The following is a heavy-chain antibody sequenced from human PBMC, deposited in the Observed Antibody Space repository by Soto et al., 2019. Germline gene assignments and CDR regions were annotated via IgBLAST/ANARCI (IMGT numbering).Heavy chain of an antibody. CDR2: INHSGST. V-gene: IGHV4-34*01. CDR3: GRHHYGSGSYYNVNYGMDV. D-gene: IGHD3-10*01. Sequence: SETLSLTCAVYGGSFSGYYWTWIRQPPGTGLEWIGEINHSGSTNYNPSLKSRVTISVDTSKNQFSLKLSSVTAADTAVYYCGRHHYGSGSYYNVNYGMDVWGQGTTVTVSS. CDR1: GGSFSGYY. J-gene: IGHJ6*02.